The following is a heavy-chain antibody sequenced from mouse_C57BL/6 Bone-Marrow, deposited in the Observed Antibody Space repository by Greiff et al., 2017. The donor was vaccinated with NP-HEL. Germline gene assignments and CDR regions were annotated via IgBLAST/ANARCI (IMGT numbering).Heavy chain of an antibody. Sequence: QVQLQQSGAELVRPGASVKLSCKASGYTFTDYYINWVKQRPGQGLEWIARIYPGSGNTYYNEKFKGKATLTAEKSSSTAYMQLSSLTSEDSAVYFCARGGHDYYGSSYLFGCWGQGTTLTVAS. D-gene: IGHD1-1*01. CDR2: IYPGSGNT. J-gene: IGHJ2*01. V-gene: IGHV1-76*01. CDR3: ARGGHDYYGSSYLFGC. CDR1: GYTFTDYY.